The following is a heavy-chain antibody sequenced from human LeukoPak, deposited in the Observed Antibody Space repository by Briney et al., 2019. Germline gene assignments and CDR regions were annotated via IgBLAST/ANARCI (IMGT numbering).Heavy chain of an antibody. Sequence: PGGSLRLSCAASGFTVSNNYMSWVRQAPGKGLEWVSVIYSGGSTYYADSVKGRFTISRDNSKNTLHLQMNSLRAEDTAVYYCARDRGDCSGGSCYSDYFDYWGQGTLVTVSS. J-gene: IGHJ4*02. CDR3: ARDRGDCSGGSCYSDYFDY. V-gene: IGHV3-53*01. CDR2: IYSGGST. CDR1: GFTVSNNY. D-gene: IGHD2-15*01.